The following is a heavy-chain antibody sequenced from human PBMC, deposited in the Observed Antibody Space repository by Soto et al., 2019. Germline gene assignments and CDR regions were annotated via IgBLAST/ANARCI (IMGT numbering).Heavy chain of an antibody. Sequence: QVQLVDSGGGVVQPGRSLRLSCAASGFTFSSYGMHWVRQAPGKGLEWVAVIWYDGSNKYYADSVKGRFTISRDNSKNTLYLQMNSLRAEDTAVYYCARVVAARGYYFDYWGQGTLVTVSS. D-gene: IGHD6-6*01. CDR3: ARVVAARGYYFDY. J-gene: IGHJ4*02. CDR1: GFTFSSYG. V-gene: IGHV3-33*01. CDR2: IWYDGSNK.